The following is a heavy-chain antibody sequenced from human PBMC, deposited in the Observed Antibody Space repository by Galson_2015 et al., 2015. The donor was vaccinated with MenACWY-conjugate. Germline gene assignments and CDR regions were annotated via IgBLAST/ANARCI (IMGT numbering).Heavy chain of an antibody. D-gene: IGHD3-10*01. J-gene: IGHJ3*02. CDR1: GGTFSSYA. CDR2: IIPIFGTA. V-gene: IGHV1-69*13. CDR3: AVTSMVRGVILHPDAFDI. Sequence: SVKVSCKASGGTFSSYAISWVRQAPGQGLEWMGGIIPIFGTANYAQKFQGRVTITADESTSTAYMELSSLRSEDTAVYYCAVTSMVRGVILHPDAFDIWGQGTMVTVSS.